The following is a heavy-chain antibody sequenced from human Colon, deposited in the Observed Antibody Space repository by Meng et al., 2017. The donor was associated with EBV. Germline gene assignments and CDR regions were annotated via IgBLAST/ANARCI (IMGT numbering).Heavy chain of an antibody. CDR2: IYYSGSR. CDR3: ARVTGKIYYDGSGYPEAFDY. CDR1: GDSISSTDYY. V-gene: IGHV4-30-4*01. Sequence: QVQLPESGPGLVKPSQTLSLTCTVSGDSISSTDYYWSWVRQPPGKGLEWTGYIYYSGSRYYNPSLKSRVTISVDTSKNQFSLKLSSVTAADTAVYYCARVTGKIYYDGSGYPEAFDYWGQGTLVTVSS. D-gene: IGHD3-22*01. J-gene: IGHJ4*02.